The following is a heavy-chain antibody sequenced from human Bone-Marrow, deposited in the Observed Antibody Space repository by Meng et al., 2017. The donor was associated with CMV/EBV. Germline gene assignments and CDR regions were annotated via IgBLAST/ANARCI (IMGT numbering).Heavy chain of an antibody. J-gene: IGHJ4*02. CDR3: ARGRGWELDF. CDR1: GGSFSGYY. CDR2: INHSGST. D-gene: IGHD1-26*01. V-gene: IGHV4-34*01. Sequence: SETLSLTCAVYGGSFSGYYWSWIRQPPGKGLEWIGEINHSGSTNYNPSLKSRVTISVDTSNNQFSLKLISVTAADTAVYYCARGRGWELDFWGQGTLVTVSS.